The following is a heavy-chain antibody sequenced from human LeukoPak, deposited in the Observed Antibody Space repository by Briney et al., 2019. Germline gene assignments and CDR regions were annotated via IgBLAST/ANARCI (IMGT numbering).Heavy chain of an antibody. V-gene: IGHV1-46*01. CDR2: INPSGGST. Sequence: KVSCKASGYTYTSYYMHWVRQAPGQGLEWMGIINPSGGSTSYAQKFQGRVTMTRDTSTSTVYMELSSLRSEDMAVYYCARDGSGWANTFDYWGQGTLVTVSS. CDR3: ARDGSGWANTFDY. CDR1: GYTYTSYY. J-gene: IGHJ4*02. D-gene: IGHD6-19*01.